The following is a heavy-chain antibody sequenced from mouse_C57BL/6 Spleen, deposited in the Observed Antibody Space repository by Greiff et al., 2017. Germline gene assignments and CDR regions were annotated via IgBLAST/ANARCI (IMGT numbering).Heavy chain of an antibody. Sequence: QVQLQQPGAEFVKPGASVKLSCKASGYTFTSYWMQWVKQRPGQGLEWIGEIDPSNSYTNYNQKFKGKATLTEDTSSSTAYMQLSSLTSEASAVCYCAKWDSSSWFAYWGQGTLVTVSA. J-gene: IGHJ3*01. D-gene: IGHD1-1*01. CDR1: GYTFTSYW. CDR3: AKWDSSSWFAY. V-gene: IGHV1-50*01. CDR2: IDPSNSYT.